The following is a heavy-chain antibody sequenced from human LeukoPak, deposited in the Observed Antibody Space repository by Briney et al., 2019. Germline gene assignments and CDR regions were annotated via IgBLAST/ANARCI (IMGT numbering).Heavy chain of an antibody. J-gene: IGHJ4*02. CDR3: ASFRDGYTLSF. Sequence: KSSETLSLTCTVSGGSISSSSYYWGWIRQPPGKGLGWIGSMYYSGSTYYNPSLKSRVTISVDTSKNQFSLKLSSVTAADTAVYFCASFRDGYTLSFWGQGTLVTVSS. D-gene: IGHD5-24*01. CDR2: MYYSGST. CDR1: GGSISSSSYY. V-gene: IGHV4-39*01.